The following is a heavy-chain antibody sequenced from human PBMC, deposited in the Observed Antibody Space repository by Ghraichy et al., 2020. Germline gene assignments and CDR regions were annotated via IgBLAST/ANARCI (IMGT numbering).Heavy chain of an antibody. D-gene: IGHD6-13*01. J-gene: IGHJ4*02. Sequence: SETLSLTCTVSGGSISSNSYYWGWIRQPPGKGLEWIGSIYYSGSTYYNPSLKSRVTISVDTSKNQFSLKLSSVTAADTAVYYCARGIAAANYFDYWGQGTLVTVSS. CDR3: ARGIAAANYFDY. V-gene: IGHV4-39*01. CDR1: GGSISSNSYY. CDR2: IYYSGST.